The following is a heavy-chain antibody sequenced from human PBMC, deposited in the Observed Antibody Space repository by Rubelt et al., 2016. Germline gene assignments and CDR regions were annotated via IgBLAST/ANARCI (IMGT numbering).Heavy chain of an antibody. CDR2: ISSNGGST. V-gene: IGHV3-64*04. J-gene: IGHJ6*02. CDR1: GFTFSSYA. D-gene: IGHD3-10*01. CDR3: ARVYGSGSSFYYYYGMDV. Sequence: SGFTFSSYAMHWVRQAPGKGLEYVSAISSNGGSTYYADSVKGRFTISRDNAKNTLYLQMNSLRAEDTAVYYCARVYGSGSSFYYYYGMDVWGQGTTVTVSS.